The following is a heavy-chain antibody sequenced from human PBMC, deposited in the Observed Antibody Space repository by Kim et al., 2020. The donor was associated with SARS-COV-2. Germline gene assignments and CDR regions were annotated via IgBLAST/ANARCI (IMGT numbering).Heavy chain of an antibody. D-gene: IGHD3-16*01. V-gene: IGHV3-72*01. CDR3: ARSRRFTPFDY. Sequence: TEYAASVKGRFTISRDDSKNSLYLQMNSLKTEDTAVYYCARSRRFTPFDYWGQGTLVTVSS. J-gene: IGHJ4*02. CDR2: T.